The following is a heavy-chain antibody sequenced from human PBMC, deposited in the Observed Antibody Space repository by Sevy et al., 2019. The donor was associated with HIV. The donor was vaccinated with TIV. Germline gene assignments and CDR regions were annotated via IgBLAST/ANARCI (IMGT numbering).Heavy chain of an antibody. Sequence: GGSLRLSCAASGFTFSTYGMHWVRQAPGKGLEWVAVMWFDGSNTYYADSVKGRFTISRDIAKNTLHLQMNSRRDEDTAVYYCARDLEFYDYGDYGPAFMPDYWGQGTLVTVSS. CDR3: ARDLEFYDYGDYGPAFMPDY. J-gene: IGHJ4*02. CDR2: MWFDGSNT. D-gene: IGHD4-17*01. V-gene: IGHV3-33*01. CDR1: GFTFSTYG.